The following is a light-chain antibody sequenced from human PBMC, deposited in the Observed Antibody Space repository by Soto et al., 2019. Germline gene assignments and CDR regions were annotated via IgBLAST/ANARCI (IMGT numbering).Light chain of an antibody. CDR3: TLWTTSTTMI. CDR2: DVN. V-gene: IGLV2-14*03. CDR1: SSDIGAYNF. J-gene: IGLJ2*01. Sequence: QSVLTQPASVSGSPGQSITISCTGTSSDIGAYNFVSWYQQHPGKAPKLMLYDVNIRPSGVSNRFSGSKSGNTASLTISGLHAEDEDDYYCTLWTTSTTMIFGGGTKLTVL.